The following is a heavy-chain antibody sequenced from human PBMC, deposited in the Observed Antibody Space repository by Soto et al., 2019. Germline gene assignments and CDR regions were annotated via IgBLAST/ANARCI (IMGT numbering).Heavy chain of an antibody. V-gene: IGHV3-23*01. D-gene: IGHD3-3*01. Sequence: PGGSLRLSCGASGFTFSSYAMSWVRQAPGKGLEWVSAISGSGGSTYYADSVKGRFTISRDNSKNTLYLQMNSLRAEDTAVYYCAKGPYYDFGRGYYFYYYYGMDFWGQGTTVTVAS. CDR1: GFTFSSYA. J-gene: IGHJ6*02. CDR3: AKGPYYDFGRGYYFYYYYGMDF. CDR2: ISGSGGST.